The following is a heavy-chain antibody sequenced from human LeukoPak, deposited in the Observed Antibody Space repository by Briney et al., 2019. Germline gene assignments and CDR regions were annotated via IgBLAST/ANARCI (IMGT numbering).Heavy chain of an antibody. V-gene: IGHV4-30-2*01. CDR3: ARLQYCSGTSCYWFDP. Sequence: PSENLSLTCDVSGGSISSGLYSWSWIRQPLGKGLEWIGYIYHTGSTYYNPSLKSRVTISVDASKNQFSLRLSSVTAADTAVYYCARLQYCSGTSCYWFDPWGQGTLVTVSS. D-gene: IGHD2-2*01. J-gene: IGHJ5*02. CDR2: IYHTGST. CDR1: GGSISSGLYS.